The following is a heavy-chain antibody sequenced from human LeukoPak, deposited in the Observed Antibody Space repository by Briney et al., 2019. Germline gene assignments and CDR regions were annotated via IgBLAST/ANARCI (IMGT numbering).Heavy chain of an antibody. Sequence: PSETLSLTCTVSGGSISSSSYYWGWIRQPPGKGLEWIGSIYYSGSTYYNPSLKSRVTISVDTSKNQFSLKLSSVTAADTAVYYCARARSSWDFDYWGQGTLVTVSS. J-gene: IGHJ4*02. V-gene: IGHV4-39*07. CDR1: GGSISSSSYY. CDR2: IYYSGST. D-gene: IGHD6-13*01. CDR3: ARARSSWDFDY.